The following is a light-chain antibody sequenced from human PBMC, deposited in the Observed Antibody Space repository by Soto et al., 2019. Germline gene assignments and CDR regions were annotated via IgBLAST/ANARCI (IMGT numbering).Light chain of an antibody. CDR1: SSDVGGYNY. CDR2: GVS. Sequence: QSALTQPASVSGSPGQSITVSCTGTSSDVGGYNYVSWYQHHPGKAPELMIFGVSNRPSGVSDRFSGSKSGNTASLTISGLQAEDEADYYCSSYTSTSSPVLFGGGTQLTVL. J-gene: IGLJ2*01. V-gene: IGLV2-14*01. CDR3: SSYTSTSSPVL.